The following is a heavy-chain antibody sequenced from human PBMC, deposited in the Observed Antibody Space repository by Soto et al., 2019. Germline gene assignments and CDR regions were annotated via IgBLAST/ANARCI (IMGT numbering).Heavy chain of an antibody. Sequence: QITLKESGPTLVKPTQTLTLTCTFSGFSLSTSAVGVGWIRQPPGKALEWLALIYWDDDKRYSPSLTSRLTITKDTSKNQVVLKMTNMDPVDTATYYCAHRQLISGYEYFDYWGQGTLVTVSS. D-gene: IGHD5-12*01. V-gene: IGHV2-5*02. CDR3: AHRQLISGYEYFDY. CDR1: GFSLSTSAVG. CDR2: IYWDDDK. J-gene: IGHJ4*02.